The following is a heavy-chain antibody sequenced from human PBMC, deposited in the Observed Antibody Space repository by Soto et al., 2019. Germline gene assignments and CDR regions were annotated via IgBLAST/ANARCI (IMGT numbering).Heavy chain of an antibody. CDR2: IYWDDDQ. J-gene: IGHJ4*02. CDR1: GFSFSVNGVA. V-gene: IGHV2-5*02. CDR3: AHKRDVSRGFKY. Sequence: QITLKESGPPLVKPTQTLTLTCTFSGFSFSVNGVAVGWIRQPPGQALEWLALIYWDDDQRYNPSLKDRLTINKDTSRNQVVLTMTHMDPVDTATYYCAHKRDVSRGFKYWGQGTLVTVSS. D-gene: IGHD3-10*01.